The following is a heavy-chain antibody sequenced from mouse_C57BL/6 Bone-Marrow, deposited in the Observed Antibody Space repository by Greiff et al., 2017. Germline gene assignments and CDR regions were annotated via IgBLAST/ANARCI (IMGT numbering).Heavy chain of an antibody. CDR1: GYTFTSYG. V-gene: IGHV1-81*01. J-gene: IGHJ2*01. Sequence: VKLMESGAELARPGASVKLSCKASGYTFTSYGISWVKQRTGQGLEWIGAIYPRSGNTYYNEKFKGKATLTAGKSARTEYLELRSLTSEDSAVYFCSKSSYYCDYWGQGTTLTVSS. CDR3: SKSSYYCDY. CDR2: IYPRSGNT.